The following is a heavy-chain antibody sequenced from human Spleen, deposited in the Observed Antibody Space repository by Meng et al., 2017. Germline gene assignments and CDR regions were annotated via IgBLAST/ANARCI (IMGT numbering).Heavy chain of an antibody. V-gene: IGHV3-48*03. CDR3: ARDIGWDDMDV. CDR2: ISGSGSTI. Sequence: GGSLRLSCVVSGFTFSSYEMNWVRQAPGKGLEWVSYISGSGSTIYYADSVKGRFTISRDNAKNSLYLQMNSLRAEDTAVYYCARDIGWDDMDVWGQGTTVTVSS. CDR1: GFTFSSYE. D-gene: IGHD1-26*01. J-gene: IGHJ6*02.